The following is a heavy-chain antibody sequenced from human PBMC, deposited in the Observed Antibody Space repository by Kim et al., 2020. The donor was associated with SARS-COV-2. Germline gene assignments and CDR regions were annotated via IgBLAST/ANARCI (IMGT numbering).Heavy chain of an antibody. J-gene: IGHJ4*02. Sequence: RFTISRDNSKNTLYLQMNSLRAEDTAVYYCAKEGTWRGGYSSSSLSGGFDYWGQGTLVTVSS. CDR3: AKEGTWRGGYSSSSLSGGFDY. V-gene: IGHV3-30*02. D-gene: IGHD6-6*01.